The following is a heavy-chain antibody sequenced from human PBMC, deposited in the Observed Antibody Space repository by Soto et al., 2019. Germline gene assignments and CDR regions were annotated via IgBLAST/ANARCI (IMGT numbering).Heavy chain of an antibody. CDR2: INPAGDTT. Sequence: QVQLVQSGAEVKKPGTSVKVSCKASGFTVTNYYMHWLRLAPGQGPEWMGLINPAGDTTSFAPKFRGRVTVTRDPSTSTMYREMRGRRFDDTAFYYCARDRPGAAYFDYWGQGTLVTVS. V-gene: IGHV1-46*03. CDR1: GFTVTNYY. CDR3: ARDRPGAAYFDY. J-gene: IGHJ4*02. D-gene: IGHD2-15*01.